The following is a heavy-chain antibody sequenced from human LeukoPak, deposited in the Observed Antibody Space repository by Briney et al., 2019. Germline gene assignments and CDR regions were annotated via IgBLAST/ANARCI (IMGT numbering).Heavy chain of an antibody. D-gene: IGHD3-16*02. CDR3: AKDSRMITFGGVIVRAFY. Sequence: GRSLRLSCAASGFTFDDYAMHWVRQAPGKGLEWVSGNGWNSGSIGYADSVKGRFTISRDNAKNSLYLQMNSLRAEDTALYYCAKDSRMITFGGVIVRAFYWGQGTLVTVSS. J-gene: IGHJ4*02. CDR1: GFTFDDYA. CDR2: NGWNSGSI. V-gene: IGHV3-9*01.